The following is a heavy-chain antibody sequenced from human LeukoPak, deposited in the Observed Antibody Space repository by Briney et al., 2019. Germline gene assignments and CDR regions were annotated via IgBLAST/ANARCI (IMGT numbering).Heavy chain of an antibody. V-gene: IGHV3-23*01. CDR3: AKTGRRWIQPLDV. CDR1: GFTFSSYA. J-gene: IGHJ6*02. CDR2: ISGSGGST. Sequence: EGSPRLSCAASGFTFSSYAMSWVRQAPGKGLEWVSAISGSGGSTYYADSVKGRFTISRDNSKNTLYLQMNSLRAEDTAVYYCAKTGRRWIQPLDVWGQGTTVTVSS. D-gene: IGHD5-18*01.